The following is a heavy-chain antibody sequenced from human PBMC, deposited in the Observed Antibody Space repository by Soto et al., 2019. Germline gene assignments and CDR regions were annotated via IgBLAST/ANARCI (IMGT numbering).Heavy chain of an antibody. D-gene: IGHD2-21*02. CDR2: ISYDGSHK. CDR1: GFTFSSYA. CDR3: ARPRSRDDFNLGYFDL. V-gene: IGHV3-30-3*01. Sequence: QVQLVESGGGVVQHGRSLRLSCAASGFTFSSYAMHWVRQAPGTGLEWVSVISYDGSHKYYADSVKGRFTSSRDNSKNTLYLQMNSLRTEDTAVYYCARPRSRDDFNLGYFDLWGRGTLVNVSS. J-gene: IGHJ2*01.